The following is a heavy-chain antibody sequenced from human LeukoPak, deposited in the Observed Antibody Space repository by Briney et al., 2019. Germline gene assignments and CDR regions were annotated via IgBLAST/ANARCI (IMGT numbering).Heavy chain of an antibody. CDR1: GFTFSGYW. Sequence: GGSLRLSCAASGFTFSGYWMSWVRQAPGKGLEWVANIKQDGSEKYYVDSVKGRFTISRDNAKNSLYLQMNSLRAEDTAVYYCARDPGVIPFDYWGQGTLVTVSS. V-gene: IGHV3-7*01. D-gene: IGHD3-16*02. J-gene: IGHJ4*02. CDR2: IKQDGSEK. CDR3: ARDPGVIPFDY.